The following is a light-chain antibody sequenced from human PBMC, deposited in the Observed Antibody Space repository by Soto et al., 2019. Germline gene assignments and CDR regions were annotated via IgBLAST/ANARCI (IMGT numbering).Light chain of an antibody. CDR1: QSVSSY. CDR3: QQRSKWPPYT. J-gene: IGKJ2*01. Sequence: EIVLTQSPATLSLSPGERATLSCRASQSVSSYLAWYQQKPGQDPRLLIYDASNRATGIPARFSGSGSGTDFTLTISSLEPEDFAVYYCQQRSKWPPYTFGQGTKLEIK. CDR2: DAS. V-gene: IGKV3-11*01.